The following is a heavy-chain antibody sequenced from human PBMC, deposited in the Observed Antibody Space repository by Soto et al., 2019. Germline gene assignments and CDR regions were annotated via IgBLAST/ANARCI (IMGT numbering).Heavy chain of an antibody. CDR3: ARTVMPVGNLPAFDH. D-gene: IGHD7-27*01. J-gene: IGHJ4*02. CDR1: GGSVSSPKYF. Sequence: QMQLQESGPGLVKPSETLSLACTVSGGSVSSPKYFWSWIRQPPGKGLEWVAYIYNNGKTNYNPSLKSRATISVDTSKNQCSLKLTYVTGSDSAVYFCARTVMPVGNLPAFDHWGQGVLVTVSS. V-gene: IGHV4-61*01. CDR2: IYNNGKT.